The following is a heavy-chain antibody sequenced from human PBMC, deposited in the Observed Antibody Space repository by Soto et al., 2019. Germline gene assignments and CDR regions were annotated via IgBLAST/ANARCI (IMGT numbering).Heavy chain of an antibody. CDR2: INHSGST. CDR3: ARGNYYASGDFYNVPIDY. CDR1: GGSFRNYY. V-gene: IGHV4-34*01. Sequence: QVQLQQWGAGLLKPSETLSLTCAVYGGSFRNYYWSWIRQPPGKGLEWIGEINHSGSTNHNPSLKSRVTISVDTSKKQFSLRLSSVTAADTAVYYCARGNYYASGDFYNVPIDYWDQGTLVTVSS. D-gene: IGHD3-10*01. J-gene: IGHJ4*02.